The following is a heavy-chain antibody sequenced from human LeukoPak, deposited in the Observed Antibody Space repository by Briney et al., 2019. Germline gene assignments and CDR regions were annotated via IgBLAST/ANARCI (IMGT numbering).Heavy chain of an antibody. V-gene: IGHV4-59*01. J-gene: IGHJ5*02. D-gene: IGHD3-10*01. CDR1: GGSISGFF. CDR3: ARVGYGSGSWGWFDP. Sequence: SETLSLSCTVSGGSISGFFWTWIRQSPPKGLEYVGYIYYSGTTDYNPTLKSRVSMSVDTSKNQFFLNLSSVTAADTAIYYCARVGYGSGSWGWFDPWGQGTLVTVSS. CDR2: IYYSGTT.